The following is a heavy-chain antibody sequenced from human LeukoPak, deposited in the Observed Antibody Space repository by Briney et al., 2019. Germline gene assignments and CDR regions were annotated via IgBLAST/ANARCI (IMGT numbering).Heavy chain of an antibody. CDR2: IYHSGST. CDR3: ASHHKYSSRWPPSYYFDY. Sequence: TETLSLTCTVSDYSISSDYYWGWIRQPPGKGLEWIGSIYHSGSTYYNPSLNSRVTISVDTSKNQFSLKLSPVTAADTAVYYCASHHKYSSRWPPSYYFDYWGQGTLVTVSS. J-gene: IGHJ4*02. V-gene: IGHV4-38-2*02. CDR1: DYSISSDYY. D-gene: IGHD6-13*01.